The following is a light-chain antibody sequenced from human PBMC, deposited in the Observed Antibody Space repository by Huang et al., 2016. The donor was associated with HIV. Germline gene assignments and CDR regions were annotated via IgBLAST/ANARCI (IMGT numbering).Light chain of an antibody. V-gene: IGKV3-15*01. CDR1: QRVGVN. J-gene: IGKJ2*01. CDR2: GAA. Sequence: EVMMTQSPATLSVSLVDKASLSCRASQRVGVNLAWYQQKPGQAPTLLIYGAADRATGISARFSGSGSGTDFTLTISSLQSEDSAVYFCQQYDKWPGTFGQGTRLQI. CDR3: QQYDKWPGT.